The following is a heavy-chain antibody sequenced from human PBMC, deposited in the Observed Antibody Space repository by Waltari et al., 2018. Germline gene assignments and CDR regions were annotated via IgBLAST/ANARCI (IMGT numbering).Heavy chain of an antibody. CDR1: AFPFSGST. Sequence: EVQVVESGGGLVQPGGSLKLSCATSAFPFSGSTIHWVRQTSGKGLEWIGRIRSKPNNYATRYTASVEGRFTISRDDSENTAYLQMSSLMTEDTAVYYCTGGAVTGTDFWGQGTLVTVSS. J-gene: IGHJ4*02. CDR3: TGGAVTGTDF. CDR2: IRSKPNNYAT. V-gene: IGHV3-73*01. D-gene: IGHD6-13*01.